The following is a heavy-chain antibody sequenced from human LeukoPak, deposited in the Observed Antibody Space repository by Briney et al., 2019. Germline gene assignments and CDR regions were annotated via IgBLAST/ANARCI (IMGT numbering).Heavy chain of an antibody. Sequence: GGSLRLSCAASGFTLSSNYMSWVRQAPGKGLEWVSVIYSGGSTYYADSVKGRFTISRDNSKNTLYLQMNSLRAEDTAVYYCARVKMHYYDSSGYYYEPYFDYWGQGTLVTVSS. J-gene: IGHJ4*02. CDR1: GFTLSSNY. CDR3: ARVKMHYYDSSGYYYEPYFDY. V-gene: IGHV3-66*01. D-gene: IGHD3-22*01. CDR2: IYSGGST.